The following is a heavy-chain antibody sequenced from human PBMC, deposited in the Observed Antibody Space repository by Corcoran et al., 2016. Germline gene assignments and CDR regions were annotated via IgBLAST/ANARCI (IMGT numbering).Heavy chain of an antibody. CDR2: IDWDDDK. CDR3: ARIQSTSGWFDP. J-gene: IGHJ5*02. D-gene: IGHD1-26*01. Sequence: QVTLRESGPALVKPTQTLTLTCTFSGFSLSTSGMCVSWIHQPPGKALEWLALIDWDDDKYYSTSLKTRLTISKDTSKNQVVLTMTNMDPVDTATYYCARIQSTSGWFDPWGQGTLVTVSS. CDR1: GFSLSTSGMC. V-gene: IGHV2-70*01.